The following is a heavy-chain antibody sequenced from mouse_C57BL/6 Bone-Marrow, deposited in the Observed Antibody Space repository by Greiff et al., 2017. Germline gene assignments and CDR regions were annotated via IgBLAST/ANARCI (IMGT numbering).Heavy chain of an antibody. CDR2: IYPCDGNT. CDR3: ARDYGSSSRYWDV. Sequence: VQVVESGSELVKPGASVKLSCKASGYTFTSYGIHWVKQRPGQGLEWMGVIYPCDGNTKYNEKFKGKATLTVDTSSSTAYMQLHSLTSEDSAVYFSARDYGSSSRYWDVWGRGTTITVSA. V-gene: IGHV1-85*01. D-gene: IGHD1-1*01. J-gene: IGHJ1*03. CDR1: GYTFTSYG.